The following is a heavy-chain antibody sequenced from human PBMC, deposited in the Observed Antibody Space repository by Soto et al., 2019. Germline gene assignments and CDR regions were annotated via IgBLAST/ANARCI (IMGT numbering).Heavy chain of an antibody. J-gene: IGHJ4*02. CDR1: GGTFSRHA. D-gene: IGHD3-22*01. CDR3: ARGWGYDSNDDYYAY. V-gene: IGHV1-69*01. Sequence: QVQLVQSGAEVRKPGSSVTVSCKASGGTFSRHAISWVRQAPGQGLEWMGGIIPIFGTANHAQKFQGRVTIIADESTSTVYMELSSLRSEDTAMYYCARGWGYDSNDDYYAYWGQGTLVIVSS. CDR2: IIPIFGTA.